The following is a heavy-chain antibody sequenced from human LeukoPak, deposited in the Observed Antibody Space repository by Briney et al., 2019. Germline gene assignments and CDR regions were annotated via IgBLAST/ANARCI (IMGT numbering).Heavy chain of an antibody. D-gene: IGHD2-2*01. CDR2: ISSSGSTI. V-gene: IGHV3-48*03. Sequence: GGPLRLSCAASGFTFSSYEMNWGRQAPGKGLEWLSYISSSGSTIYYADSVKDRFTISRDNAKNSLYLQMNSLRAEDTALYYCARGGYCSSTSCYVDSFDYWGQGTLVTVSS. J-gene: IGHJ4*02. CDR1: GFTFSSYE. CDR3: ARGGYCSSTSCYVDSFDY.